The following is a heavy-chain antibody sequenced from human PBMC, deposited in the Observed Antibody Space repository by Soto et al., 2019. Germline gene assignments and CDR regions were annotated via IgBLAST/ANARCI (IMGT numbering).Heavy chain of an antibody. Sequence: PSETLCLTCTVSGGSISSYYWSWIRQPPGKGLEWIGYIYYSGSTNYNPSLKSRLTISVDTSKNQFSLKLSSVTAADTAVYYCARSDHYYYDSSGYWEHWGQGSLLTVSS. CDR2: IYYSGST. J-gene: IGHJ4*02. CDR1: GGSISSYY. D-gene: IGHD3-22*01. CDR3: ARSDHYYYDSSGYWEH. V-gene: IGHV4-59*08.